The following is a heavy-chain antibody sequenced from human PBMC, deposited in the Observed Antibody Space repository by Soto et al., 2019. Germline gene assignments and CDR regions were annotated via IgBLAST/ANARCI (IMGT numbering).Heavy chain of an antibody. CDR3: ARQEFVLVDTAMFPTGWFDP. CDR1: GGSISSSSYY. CDR2: IYFSGST. Sequence: QLQLQESGPGLVKPSETLSLTCTVSGGSISSSSYYWGWIRQSPGKGLEWIGTIYFSGSTYYNPSLKSRVTISVDTSKNQFSLKLSSVTAADTAVYSCARQEFVLVDTAMFPTGWFDPWGQGTLVTVSS. D-gene: IGHD5-18*01. J-gene: IGHJ5*02. V-gene: IGHV4-39*01.